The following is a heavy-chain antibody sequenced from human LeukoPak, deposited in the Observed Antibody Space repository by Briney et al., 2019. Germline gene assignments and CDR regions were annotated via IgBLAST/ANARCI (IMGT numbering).Heavy chain of an antibody. V-gene: IGHV3-74*01. Sequence: PGGSLRLSCATSGFTFTTFWMHWVRQAPGKGLVWVSRISNDGSSTNYADSVKGRFTISRDNAKNTVYLQMNSLRAEDTAVYYCARAGKNGGSYKWGQGTLVTVSS. CDR1: GFTFTTFW. D-gene: IGHD1-26*01. CDR3: ARAGKNGGSYK. J-gene: IGHJ4*02. CDR2: ISNDGSST.